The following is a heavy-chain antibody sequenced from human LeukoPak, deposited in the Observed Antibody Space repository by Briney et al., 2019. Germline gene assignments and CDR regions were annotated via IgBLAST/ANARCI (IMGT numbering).Heavy chain of an antibody. CDR2: ISYDGSNK. V-gene: IGHV3-30*04. J-gene: IGHJ6*02. CDR1: GFTFSSYA. CDR3: ASLGYSSGWYFLYYYYGMDV. D-gene: IGHD6-19*01. Sequence: PGGSLRLSCAASGFTFSSYAMHWVRQAPGKGLEWVAVISYDGSNKYYADSVKGRFTISRDNSKNTLYLQMNSLRAEDTAVYYCASLGYSSGWYFLYYYYGMDVWGQGTTVTVSS.